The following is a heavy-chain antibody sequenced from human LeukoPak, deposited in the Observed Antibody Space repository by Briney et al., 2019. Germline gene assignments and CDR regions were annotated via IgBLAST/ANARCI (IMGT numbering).Heavy chain of an antibody. CDR3: ARLGIAVAGSYFDY. D-gene: IGHD6-19*01. CDR1: GGTFSSYA. J-gene: IGHJ4*02. CDR2: IIPIFGTA. V-gene: IGHV1-69*01. Sequence: SVKVSCKASGGTFSSYAISWVRQAPGQGLEWMGGIIPIFGTANYAQKFPGRVTITADESTSTAYMELSSLRSEDTAVYYCARLGIAVAGSYFDYWGQGTLVTVSS.